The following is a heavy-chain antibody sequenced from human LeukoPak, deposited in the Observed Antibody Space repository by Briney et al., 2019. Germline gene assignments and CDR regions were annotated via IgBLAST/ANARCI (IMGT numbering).Heavy chain of an antibody. CDR1: GGTFSSYT. CDR3: ARDFTVTTPLYYYYMDV. Sequence: GASVKVSCKASGGTFSSYTISWVRQAPGQGLEWMGGIIPILGIANYAQKFQGRVTITADKSTSTAYMELSSLRSEDTAVYYCARDFTVTTPLYYYYMDVWGKGTTVTVSS. J-gene: IGHJ6*03. D-gene: IGHD4-11*01. CDR2: IIPILGIA. V-gene: IGHV1-69*10.